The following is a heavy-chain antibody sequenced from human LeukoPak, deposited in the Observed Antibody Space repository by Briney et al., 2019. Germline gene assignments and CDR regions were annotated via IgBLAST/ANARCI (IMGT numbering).Heavy chain of an antibody. CDR1: GGTFSSYA. J-gene: IGHJ4*02. D-gene: IGHD2-21*02. CDR3: ARVHSAYCGGDCYRFDY. CDR2: IIPIFGTA. V-gene: IGHV1-69*13. Sequence: SVKVSCKASGGTFSSYAISWVRQAPGQGLEWMGGIIPIFGTANYAQKFQGRVTITADESTSTAYMELSSLRSEDTAVYYCARVHSAYCGGDCYRFDYWGQGTLVTVSS.